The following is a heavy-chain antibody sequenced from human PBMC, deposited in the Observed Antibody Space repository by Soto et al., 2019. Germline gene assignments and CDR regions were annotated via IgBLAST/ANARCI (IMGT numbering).Heavy chain of an antibody. D-gene: IGHD1-26*01. J-gene: IGHJ4*02. CDR1: GGSMSSYY. Sequence: PSETLFLTCTVSGGSMSSYYWSWIRQPPGKGLEWIGYIYYSGNTNYNPSLKSRVTISVDTSKNQFSLRLSSVTAADTAVYYCARYGTPTSGSDYWGQGTLVTVSS. CDR2: IYYSGNT. V-gene: IGHV4-59*08. CDR3: ARYGTPTSGSDY.